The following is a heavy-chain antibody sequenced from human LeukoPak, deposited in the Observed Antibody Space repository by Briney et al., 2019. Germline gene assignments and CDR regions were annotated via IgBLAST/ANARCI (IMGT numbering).Heavy chain of an antibody. CDR3: ARAPYYCDSSGKPGRAYFDY. CDR1: GYTFTSSY. V-gene: IGHV1-46*01. Sequence: GASVKVSCKASGYTFTSSYMHWVRQAPGQGLEWMGIINPSGGSTSYAQKFQGRVTMTRDTSTSTVYMELSSLRSEDTAVYYCARAPYYCDSSGKPGRAYFDYWGQGTLVTVSS. CDR2: INPSGGST. J-gene: IGHJ4*02. D-gene: IGHD3-22*01.